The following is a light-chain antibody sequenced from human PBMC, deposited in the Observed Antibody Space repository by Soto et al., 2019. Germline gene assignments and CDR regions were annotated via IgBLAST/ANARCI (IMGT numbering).Light chain of an antibody. CDR1: SSNIGSNT. V-gene: IGLV1-44*01. CDR3: AAWDDSLNGPHVV. Sequence: QPVLTQPPSASVTPGQRVTSSCSGSSSNIGSNTVNWYQQLPGTAPKLLIYSNAQHPSGVPALFSGSKSGPSASLAISGLQPEDEAYYYWAAWDDSLNGPHVVVCGGTTLTV. J-gene: IGLJ2*01. CDR2: SNA.